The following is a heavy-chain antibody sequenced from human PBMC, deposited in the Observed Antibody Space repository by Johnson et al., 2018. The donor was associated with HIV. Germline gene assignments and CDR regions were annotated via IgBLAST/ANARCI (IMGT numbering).Heavy chain of an antibody. CDR3: ARGKGASVGLDASDI. D-gene: IGHD2-2*01. CDR2: MNWNGDST. J-gene: IGHJ3*02. V-gene: IGHV3-20*04. CDR1: GFTFDDYG. Sequence: MLLVESGGGVVRPGGSLRLSCAASGFTFDDYGMSWVRQAPGKGLEWVSGMNWNGDSTGYGDFVKGRFTISRDNAKNALYLQTNSLRVEDTAFYYCARGKGASVGLDASDIWGRGTMVTVSS.